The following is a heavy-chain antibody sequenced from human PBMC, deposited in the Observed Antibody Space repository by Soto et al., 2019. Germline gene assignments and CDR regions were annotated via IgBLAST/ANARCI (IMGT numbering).Heavy chain of an antibody. CDR2: IHPGDSVT. CDR1: GYSFTNYW. CDR3: ARWPAGPTASYFDN. J-gene: IGHJ4*02. Sequence: PGESLKISCKGSGYSFTNYWIGWVRQMPGKGLEWMAIIHPGDSVTRYGPSFQGQVTISADKSISTAYLQWSSLKASDTAVYYCARWPAGPTASYFDNWGPGTLVTVSS. V-gene: IGHV5-51*01.